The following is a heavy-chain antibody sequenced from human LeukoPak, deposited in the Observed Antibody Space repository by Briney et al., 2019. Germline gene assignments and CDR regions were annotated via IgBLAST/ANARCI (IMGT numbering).Heavy chain of an antibody. V-gene: IGHV1-8*03. Sequence: GASVKVSCKASGYIFTRYGINWVRQATGQGLEWMGWMNPNSGNTGYAQKFQGRVTITRNTSISTAYMELSSLRSEDTAVYYCARVRPRVFDWLLPYYFDYWGQGTLVTVSS. J-gene: IGHJ4*02. CDR3: ARVRPRVFDWLLPYYFDY. D-gene: IGHD3-9*01. CDR2: MNPNSGNT. CDR1: GYIFTRYG.